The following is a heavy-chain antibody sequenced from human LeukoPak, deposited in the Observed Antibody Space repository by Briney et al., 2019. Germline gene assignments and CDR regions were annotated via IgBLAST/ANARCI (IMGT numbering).Heavy chain of an antibody. V-gene: IGHV4-34*01. CDR1: GGSFSGYY. D-gene: IGHD4-11*01. Sequence: SETLSLTCAVYGGSFSGYYWSWIRQPPGKGLEWIGEINHSGSTYYNPSLKSRVTISVDTSKNQFSLKLSSVTAADTAVYYCARHEGLQGYFDYWGQGTLVTVSS. CDR2: INHSGST. CDR3: ARHEGLQGYFDY. J-gene: IGHJ4*02.